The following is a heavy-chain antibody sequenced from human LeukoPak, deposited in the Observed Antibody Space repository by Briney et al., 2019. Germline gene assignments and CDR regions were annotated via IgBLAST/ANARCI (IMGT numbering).Heavy chain of an antibody. CDR2: INPNSGGT. D-gene: IGHD6-19*01. Sequence: AASVKVSCKASGYTFTGYYMHWVRQAPGQGLEWMGRINPNSGGTNYAQKFQGRVTMTGDTSISTAYMELSRLRSDDTAVYYCARPSSGWYDYFDYWGQGTLVTVSS. CDR3: ARPSSGWYDYFDY. V-gene: IGHV1-2*06. J-gene: IGHJ4*02. CDR1: GYTFTGYY.